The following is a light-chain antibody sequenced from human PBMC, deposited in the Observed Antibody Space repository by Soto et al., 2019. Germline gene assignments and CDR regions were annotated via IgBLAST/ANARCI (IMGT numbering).Light chain of an antibody. V-gene: IGKV1-5*01. CDR1: QTITTW. Sequence: DIRVTQSPPTLSASVGDRGTITCRASQTITTWMAWSQQKPGKAPKLLVYDASTLQSGVATRFSGSGSGTEFTLIISGLQPEDSATYYCQQYTNTNNPWMFGQGTKVDIK. CDR3: QQYTNTNNPWM. CDR2: DAS. J-gene: IGKJ1*01.